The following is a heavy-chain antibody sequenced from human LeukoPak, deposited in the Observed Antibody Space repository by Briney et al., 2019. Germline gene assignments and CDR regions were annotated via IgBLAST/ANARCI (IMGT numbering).Heavy chain of an antibody. Sequence: GGSLRLSCAASGFTFTTNWMTWVRQAPGKGLEWVANINQDGSERYYVDSVKGRFTISRDNAKSSLYLQMNSLRAEDTVVYYCARDFDWGQGTLVTVPS. CDR1: GFTFTTNW. J-gene: IGHJ4*02. CDR2: INQDGSER. V-gene: IGHV3-7*05. CDR3: ARDFD.